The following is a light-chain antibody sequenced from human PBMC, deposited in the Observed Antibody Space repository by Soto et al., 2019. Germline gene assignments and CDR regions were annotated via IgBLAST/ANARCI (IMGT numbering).Light chain of an antibody. CDR1: SGHSSHA. Sequence: QSVLTQSPSASASLGASVKLTCTLSSGHSSHAIAWHQLQPEKGPRYLMKLNNGGSHSKGDGIPDRFTGSSSGAERYLTISSLQSEDEADYYCQTWGSGSWVFGGGTKLTVL. V-gene: IGLV4-69*01. J-gene: IGLJ3*02. CDR2: LNNGGSH. CDR3: QTWGSGSWV.